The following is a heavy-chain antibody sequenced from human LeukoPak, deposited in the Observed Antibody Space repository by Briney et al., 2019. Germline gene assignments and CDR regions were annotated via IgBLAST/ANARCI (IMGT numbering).Heavy chain of an antibody. CDR2: IYYSGST. V-gene: IGHV4-59*01. J-gene: IGHJ4*02. D-gene: IGHD6-19*01. CDR3: ARDRSSGYFFDY. Sequence: PAETLSLTCTVSGGSMSTNYWSWIRQPPGKGLEWIGYIYYSGSTNYNPSLKSRVTMSVDTSTNEFSLKLSSVTAADTAMYFCARDRSSGYFFDYWGLGTLVTVSS. CDR1: GGSMSTNY.